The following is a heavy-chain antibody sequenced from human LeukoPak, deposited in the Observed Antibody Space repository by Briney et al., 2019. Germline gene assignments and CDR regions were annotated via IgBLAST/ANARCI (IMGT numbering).Heavy chain of an antibody. CDR3: ATLPYYYDSSGSYYFDY. V-gene: IGHV3-48*01. Sequence: GGSLRLSCSASGFTLSSYSMNWVRQAPGKGLEWVSYISSTSSTKYYADSAKGRCTISRDNAKNSLYLQMNSLRVEGTAVYYCATLPYYYDSSGSYYFDYWGQGTLVTVSS. J-gene: IGHJ4*02. D-gene: IGHD3-22*01. CDR2: ISSTSSTK. CDR1: GFTLSSYS.